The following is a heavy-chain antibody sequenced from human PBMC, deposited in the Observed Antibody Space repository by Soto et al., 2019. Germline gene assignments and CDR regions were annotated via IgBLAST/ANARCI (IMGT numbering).Heavy chain of an antibody. V-gene: IGHV4-30-4*01. D-gene: IGHD7-27*01. J-gene: IGHJ4*02. CDR1: GGSIRSDDYI. CDR2: IYNGGTT. CDR3: ARGPSGDKVDY. Sequence: PSETLSLTCTVSGGSIRSDDYIWSWIRQSPGRGLEWIGHIYNGGTTWTNPSLRSRLSISVDTSRTQFSLDLTSVTAADTAVYYCARGPSGDKVDYWGQGALVTVSS.